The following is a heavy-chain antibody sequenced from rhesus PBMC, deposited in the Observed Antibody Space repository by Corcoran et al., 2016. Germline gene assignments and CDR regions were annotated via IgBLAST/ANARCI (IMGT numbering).Heavy chain of an antibody. J-gene: IGHJ4*01. Sequence: EVQLVETGGGLVQPGGSLKLSCAASGFTFSSYGMSWVRQVPGKGLEWVSAINSGGGGTYYPDSWKGRFTISRDNSKNTLSLQMNSLRAEDTDVYYCARRYSGYSRHVDYWGQGVLVTVSS. CDR3: ARRYSGYSRHVDY. CDR2: INSGGGGT. V-gene: IGHV3S5*01. D-gene: IGHD5-24*01. CDR1: GFTFSSYG.